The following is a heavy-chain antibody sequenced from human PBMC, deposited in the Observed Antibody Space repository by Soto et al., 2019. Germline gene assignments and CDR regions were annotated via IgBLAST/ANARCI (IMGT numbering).Heavy chain of an antibody. D-gene: IGHD1-1*01. V-gene: IGHV4-4*07. CDR2: IYATGTT. CDR1: GASISGFY. J-gene: IGHJ5*02. CDR3: VRGGTKTLRDWFDP. Sequence: SETLSLTCTVSGASISGFYWSWIRRSAGKGLEWIGRIYATGTTDYNPSLKSRVMMSVDTSKKQFSLKLRSVTAADTAVYYCVRGGTKTLRDWFDPWGQGISVTVSS.